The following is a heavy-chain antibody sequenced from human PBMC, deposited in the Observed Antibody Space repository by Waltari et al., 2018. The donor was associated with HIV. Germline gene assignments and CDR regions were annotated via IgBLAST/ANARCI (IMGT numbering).Heavy chain of an antibody. CDR3: ARDEFVDYGLTYH. CDR1: DFTFSSYC. CDR2: IKQDGSEK. J-gene: IGHJ5*02. V-gene: IGHV3-7*01. Sequence: VQLVDPGGGLVEPGGCLSLSCPAADFTFSSYCLNWVCKDPGKELEWVANIKQDGSEKDYVDSVKGRFTISRDNANNSLYLQMNSLRAEDTAVYYCARDEFVDYGLTYHWGQGAMVTVSS. D-gene: IGHD4-17*01.